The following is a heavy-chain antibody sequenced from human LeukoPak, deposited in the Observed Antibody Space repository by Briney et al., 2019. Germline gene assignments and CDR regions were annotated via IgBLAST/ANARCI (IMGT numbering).Heavy chain of an antibody. CDR1: GFTFSSYG. J-gene: IGHJ4*02. D-gene: IGHD5-18*01. Sequence: GGSLRLSCAASGFTFSSYGMHWVRQAPGKGLEWVAVIWHDGSNKYYADSVKGRFTISRDNSKNTLYLQMNSLRAEDTAAYYCARVSSRIQLTLGYWGQGTLVTVSS. V-gene: IGHV3-33*01. CDR2: IWHDGSNK. CDR3: ARVSSRIQLTLGY.